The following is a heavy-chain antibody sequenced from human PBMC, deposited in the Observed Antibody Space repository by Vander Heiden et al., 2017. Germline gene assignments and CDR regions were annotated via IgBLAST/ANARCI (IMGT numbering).Heavy chain of an antibody. CDR3: ATAQPRIAAAGNGAFDI. CDR2: VDPEDGET. Sequence: EVQLVQSGAEVKKPGATVKISCKVSGYTFTDYYMPWVQQAPGKGLEWMGLVDPEDGETIYAEKFQGRVTITADTSTDTAYMELSSLRSEDTAVYYCATAQPRIAAAGNGAFDIWGQGTMVTVSS. CDR1: GYTFTDYY. J-gene: IGHJ3*02. D-gene: IGHD6-13*01. V-gene: IGHV1-69-2*01.